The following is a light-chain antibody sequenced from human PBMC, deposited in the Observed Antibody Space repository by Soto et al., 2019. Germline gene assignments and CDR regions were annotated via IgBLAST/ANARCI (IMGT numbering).Light chain of an antibody. V-gene: IGKV1-5*03. J-gene: IGKJ1*01. CDR3: QHYNSYSEA. Sequence: QMTQSPSTLSGSVGDRVTITCRASQTISSWLAWYQQKPGKAPTLLIYKASTLKSGVPSRFSGSGSGTEFTLTISSLQPDDFATYYCQHYNSYSEAFGQGTKV. CDR2: KAS. CDR1: QTISSW.